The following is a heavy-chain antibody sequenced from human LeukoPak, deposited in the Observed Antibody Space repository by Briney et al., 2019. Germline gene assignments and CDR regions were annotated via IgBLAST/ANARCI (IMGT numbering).Heavy chain of an antibody. CDR2: IKNDGSST. J-gene: IGHJ4*02. CDR1: GFTFSSYW. D-gene: IGHD3-3*01. V-gene: IGHV3-74*01. CDR3: ASPAYYDFWSVAY. Sequence: GGSLRLSCAASGFTFSSYWMHWVRQAPGKGLVWVARIKNDGSSTSYADSVKGRSTISRDNAKNTLYLQMNSLRAEDTAVYYCASPAYYDFWSVAYWGQGTLVTVSS.